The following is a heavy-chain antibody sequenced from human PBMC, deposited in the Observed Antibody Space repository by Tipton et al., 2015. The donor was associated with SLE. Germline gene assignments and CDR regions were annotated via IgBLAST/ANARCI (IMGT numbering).Heavy chain of an antibody. CDR3: SRDIQFVGSTEYFHH. J-gene: IGHJ1*01. CDR2: ISVNGDNT. D-gene: IGHD1-26*01. CDR1: GFSFSRYV. Sequence: SLRLSCAVSGFSFSRYVMSWLRQAPGKGLEWVSTISVNGDNTYYADSVKGRFTISRDNSKSTLYLQMNSLRAEDTAVYYCSRDIQFVGSTEYFHHWGQGTLVTVSS. V-gene: IGHV3-23*01.